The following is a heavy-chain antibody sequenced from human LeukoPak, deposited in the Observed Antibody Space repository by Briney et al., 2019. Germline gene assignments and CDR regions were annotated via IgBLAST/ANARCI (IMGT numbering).Heavy chain of an antibody. CDR3: AKDPSTVNYFDY. CDR2: ISYDGNNK. J-gene: IGHJ4*02. V-gene: IGHV3-30*18. CDR1: GFTFSYYG. D-gene: IGHD4-17*01. Sequence: GRSLRLSCAASGFTFSYYGLHWVRQAPGKGLEWVALISYDGNNKDYADSVKGRFTISRDNSKNTLYLQMNSLRAEDTAVYYCAKDPSTVNYFDYWGQGTLVTVSS.